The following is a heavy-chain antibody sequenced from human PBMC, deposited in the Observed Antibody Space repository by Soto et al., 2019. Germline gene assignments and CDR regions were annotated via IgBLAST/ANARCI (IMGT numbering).Heavy chain of an antibody. CDR2: TYYRPKWYN. Sequence: SQTLSLTCAISGDSVSSNSAAWNWIRQSPSRGLEWLGRTYYRPKWYNDYAVSVKSRITINPDTSKNQFSLQLNSVTPEDTAVYYCARDYYDSSGYYYRAFDIWGQGTMVTVSS. CDR1: GDSVSSNSAA. J-gene: IGHJ3*02. CDR3: ARDYYDSSGYYYRAFDI. D-gene: IGHD3-22*01. V-gene: IGHV6-1*01.